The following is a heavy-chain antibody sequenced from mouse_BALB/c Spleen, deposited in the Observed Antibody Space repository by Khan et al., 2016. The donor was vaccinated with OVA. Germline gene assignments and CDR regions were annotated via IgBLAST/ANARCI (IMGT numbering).Heavy chain of an antibody. CDR2: IWSAGST. Sequence: VQLVESGPGLVAPSQSLSITCTVSGFSLDKYSVHWIRQSPGKGLEWLGVIWSAGSTDYNAALISRLTITKDNSRSQVFFKVNSLQPNDTAIYYCARRGYDYGRGALFAYWGQGTLVTDSA. D-gene: IGHD2-4*01. V-gene: IGHV2-2*02. J-gene: IGHJ3*01. CDR3: ARRGYDYGRGALFAY. CDR1: GFSLDKYS.